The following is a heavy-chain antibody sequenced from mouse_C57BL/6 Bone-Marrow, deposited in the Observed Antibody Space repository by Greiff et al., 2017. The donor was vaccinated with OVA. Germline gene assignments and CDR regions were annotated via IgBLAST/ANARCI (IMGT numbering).Heavy chain of an antibody. D-gene: IGHD2-5*01. CDR2: INPSNGGT. J-gene: IGHJ3*01. CDR3: AREICYSNPWFAY. CDR1: GYTFTSYW. Sequence: VQLQQPGTELVKPGASVKLSCKASGYTFTSYWMHWVKQRPGQGLEWIGNINPSNGGTNYNEKFKSKATLTVDKSSSTAYMQLSSLASDDSAVYYCAREICYSNPWFAYWGQGTLVTVSA. V-gene: IGHV1-53*01.